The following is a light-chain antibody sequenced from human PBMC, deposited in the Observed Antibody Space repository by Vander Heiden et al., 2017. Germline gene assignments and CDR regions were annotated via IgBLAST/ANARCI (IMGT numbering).Light chain of an antibody. V-gene: IGKV1-6*01. J-gene: IGKJ5*01. CDR3: QQEYDYPVT. CDR2: ATS. Sequence: AIQVTQSPSSLSASAGDRVTITCRASQGIRNDLGWYQQKPGKAPKLLIYATSILQSGVPSRFSGSGSGTDFTLTISSLQPEDFATYYCQQEYDYPVTFGQGTRLEIK. CDR1: QGIRND.